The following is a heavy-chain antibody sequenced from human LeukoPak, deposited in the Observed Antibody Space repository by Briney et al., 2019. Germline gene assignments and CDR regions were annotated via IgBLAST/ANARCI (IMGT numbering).Heavy chain of an antibody. J-gene: IGHJ5*02. CDR3: AREFYYYDSSGDNWFDP. CDR2: IYSGGST. Sequence: SETLSLTCSVSGVSISSYYWAWIRLPAGKGLEWIGRIYSGGSTNYNPSLKSRVTMSVDTSKNQFSLRLTSVNAADTAVYYCAREFYYYDSSGDNWFDPWGQGTLVTVSS. V-gene: IGHV4-4*07. CDR1: GVSISSYY. D-gene: IGHD3-22*01.